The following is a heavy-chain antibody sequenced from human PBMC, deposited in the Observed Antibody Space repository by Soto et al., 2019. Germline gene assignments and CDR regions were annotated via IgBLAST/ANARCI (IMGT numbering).Heavy chain of an antibody. CDR2: ISGSGGST. CDR3: AKSLMGGIVNIAAAGINY. J-gene: IGHJ4*02. CDR1: GFTFSSYA. D-gene: IGHD6-13*01. V-gene: IGHV3-23*01. Sequence: GGSLRLSCAASGFTFSSYAMSWVRQAPGKGLEWVSAISGSGGSTYYADSVKGRFTISRDNSKNTLYLQMNSLRAEDTAVYYCAKSLMGGIVNIAAAGINYWGQGTLVTVSS.